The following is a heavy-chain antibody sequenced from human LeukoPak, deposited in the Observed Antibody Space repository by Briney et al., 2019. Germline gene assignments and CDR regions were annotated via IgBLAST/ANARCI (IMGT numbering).Heavy chain of an antibody. CDR2: ISYDGSDK. CDR1: GFTFRNYA. V-gene: IGHV3-33*06. J-gene: IGHJ5*02. D-gene: IGHD2-15*01. Sequence: GGSLRLSCAASGFTFRNYAMHWVRQAPGKGLEWVAVISYDGSDKYYVDSVKGRFTISRDNSRNTLYLQMNSLSADDTAVHYCAKDIGGTSFSNWFDPWGQGTLVTVSS. CDR3: AKDIGGTSFSNWFDP.